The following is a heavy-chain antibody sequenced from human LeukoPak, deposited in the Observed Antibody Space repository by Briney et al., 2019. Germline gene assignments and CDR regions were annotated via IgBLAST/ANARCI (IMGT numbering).Heavy chain of an antibody. Sequence: LETLSLTCTVSGGSISSYYWSWIRQPPGKGLEWIGYIYYSGSTNYNPSLKSRVTISVDTSKNQFSLKLSSVTAADTAVYYCARGRQLFDPWGQGTLVTVSS. CDR1: GGSISSYY. CDR3: ARGRQLFDP. D-gene: IGHD6-13*01. V-gene: IGHV4-59*01. CDR2: IYYSGST. J-gene: IGHJ5*02.